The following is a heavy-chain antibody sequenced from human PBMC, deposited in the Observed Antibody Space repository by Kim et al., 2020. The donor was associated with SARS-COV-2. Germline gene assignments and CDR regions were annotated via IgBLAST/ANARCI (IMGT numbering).Heavy chain of an antibody. CDR1: GYTFTSYD. V-gene: IGHV1-8*01. CDR3: ARGIITYDILTGYDTAYYYYGMDV. Sequence: ASVKVSCKASGYTFTSYDINWVRQATGQGLEWMGWMNPNSGNTGYAQKFQGRVTMTRNTSISTAYMELSSLRSEDTAVYYCARGIITYDILTGYDTAYYYYGMDVCGQGTTVTVSS. CDR2: MNPNSGNT. D-gene: IGHD3-9*01. J-gene: IGHJ6*02.